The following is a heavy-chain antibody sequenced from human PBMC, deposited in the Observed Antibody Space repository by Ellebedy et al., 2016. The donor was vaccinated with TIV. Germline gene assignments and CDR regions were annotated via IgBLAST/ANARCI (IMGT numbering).Heavy chain of an antibody. CDR2: YSGGTI. Sequence: YSGGTIVYTDSVKGRLIISRDSSNNTLSLQMNSLRSEDTAVYYCTRLLYYDSSGYSLANAFDIWGQGTMVTVSS. V-gene: IGHV3-66*04. CDR3: TRLLYYDSSGYSLANAFDI. D-gene: IGHD3-22*01. J-gene: IGHJ3*02.